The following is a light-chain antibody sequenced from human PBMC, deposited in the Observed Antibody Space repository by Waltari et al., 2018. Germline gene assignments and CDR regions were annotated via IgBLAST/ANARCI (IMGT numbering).Light chain of an antibody. CDR2: DVT. CDR3: ASYNPGSTLV. Sequence: QSALTQPAPVSGSPGPSITISCTGSSSDVGRYNYVSWYQQFPDRAPKLIIYDVTNRPSGVSNRFSGSKSANTASLTISGLQPEDEAEYYCASYNPGSTLVFGGGTKLTVL. V-gene: IGLV2-14*01. CDR1: SSDVGRYNY. J-gene: IGLJ3*02.